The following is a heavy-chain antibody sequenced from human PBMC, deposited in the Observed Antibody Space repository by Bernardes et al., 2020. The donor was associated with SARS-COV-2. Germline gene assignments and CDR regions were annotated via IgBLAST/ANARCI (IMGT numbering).Heavy chain of an antibody. Sequence: ASMKVSCKASGYTFTSYDINWVRQATGQGLEWMGWMNPDTGNTGYAQNFQGRVTMTRNTSTSTAFMEVNSLRSEDTAIYYCARGKRRGSASRDWTNWFDPWGQGTLVTVSS. V-gene: IGHV1-8*01. CDR2: MNPDTGNT. CDR1: GYTFTSYD. CDR3: ARGKRRGSASRDWTNWFDP. J-gene: IGHJ5*02. D-gene: IGHD2-21*02.